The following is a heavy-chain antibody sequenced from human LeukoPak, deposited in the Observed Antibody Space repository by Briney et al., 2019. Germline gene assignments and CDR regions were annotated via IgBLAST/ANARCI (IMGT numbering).Heavy chain of an antibody. D-gene: IGHD2-15*01. Sequence: PSETLSLTCTVSGGSITSYYWSWIRQPPGKGLEWIGYIYYSGSTNYNPSLKSRVTISVDTSSNQFSLRLSSVTAADTAVYYCARGEAARGTYYHYMDVWGKGTTVTVSS. CDR3: ARGEAARGTYYHYMDV. CDR1: GGSITSYY. V-gene: IGHV4-59*01. CDR2: IYYSGST. J-gene: IGHJ6*03.